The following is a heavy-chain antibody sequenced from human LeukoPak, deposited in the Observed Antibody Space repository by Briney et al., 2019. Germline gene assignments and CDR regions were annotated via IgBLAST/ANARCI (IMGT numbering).Heavy chain of an antibody. D-gene: IGHD6-13*01. CDR2: ISWNSGSI. Sequence: GRSLRLSCAASGFTFDDYAMHWVRQASGKGLEWVSGISWNSGSIGYADSVKGRFTISRDNAKNSLYLQMNSLRAEDTALYYCAKDRIAAGNWGQGTLVTVSS. J-gene: IGHJ4*02. CDR3: AKDRIAAGN. CDR1: GFTFDDYA. V-gene: IGHV3-9*01.